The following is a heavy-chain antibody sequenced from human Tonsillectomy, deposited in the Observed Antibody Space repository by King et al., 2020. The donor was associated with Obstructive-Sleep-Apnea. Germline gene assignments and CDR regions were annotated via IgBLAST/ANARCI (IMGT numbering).Heavy chain of an antibody. J-gene: IGHJ5*02. CDR1: GGSISSSNW. Sequence: VQLQESGPGLVKPSGTLSLTCAVSGGSISSSNWWSWVRQPPGKGLEWIGEIYHSGSTNYNPSLKSRVIISIDKSKNEFSLKLSSVTAADTAVYYCAKYYTTGWAENWFDPWGQGTLVTVSS. V-gene: IGHV4-4*02. D-gene: IGHD6-19*01. CDR2: IYHSGST. CDR3: AKYYTTGWAENWFDP.